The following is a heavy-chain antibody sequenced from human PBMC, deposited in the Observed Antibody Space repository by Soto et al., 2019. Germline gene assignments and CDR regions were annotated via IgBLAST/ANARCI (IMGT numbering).Heavy chain of an antibody. CDR2: IYYTGST. V-gene: IGHV4-39*01. CDR1: GGSISSSSYY. Sequence: QLQLQESGPGLVKPSETLSLTCTVSGGSISSSSYYWGWIRQPPGKGLEWIGNIYYTGSTHYNPSLTSRVTMPVDTSKNQFSLQLTSVTAADTAVYYCARELGSGSYIDYWGQGTLVTVSS. CDR3: ARELGSGSYIDY. D-gene: IGHD3-10*01. J-gene: IGHJ4*02.